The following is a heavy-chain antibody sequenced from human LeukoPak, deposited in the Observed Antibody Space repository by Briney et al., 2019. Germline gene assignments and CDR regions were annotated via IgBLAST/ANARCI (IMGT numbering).Heavy chain of an antibody. Sequence: SETLSLTCTVSGGSISSSSYYWGWIRQPAGKGLEWIGSIYYSGSTYYNPSLKSRVTISVDTSKNQFSLKLSSVTAADTAVYYCARDLVFSSLANYGGNPKGNPHDDYWGQGTLVTVSS. CDR3: ARDLVFSSLANYGGNPKGNPHDDY. CDR1: GGSISSSSYY. D-gene: IGHD4-23*01. CDR2: IYYSGST. V-gene: IGHV4-39*07. J-gene: IGHJ4*02.